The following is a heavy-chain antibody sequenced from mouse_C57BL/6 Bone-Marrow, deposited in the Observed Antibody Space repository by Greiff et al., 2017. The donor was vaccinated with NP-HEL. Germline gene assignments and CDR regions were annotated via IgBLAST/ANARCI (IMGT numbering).Heavy chain of an antibody. CDR2: IDPENGDT. J-gene: IGHJ2*01. D-gene: IGHD3-2*02. CDR3: TTWDSSGYVGY. V-gene: IGHV14-4*01. CDR1: GFNIEDDY. Sequence: VQLQQSGAELVRPGASVKLSCTASGFNIEDDYMHWVKQRPEQGLEWIGWIDPENGDTEYASKFQGKATITADTSSNTAYLQLSSLTSEDTAVYYCTTWDSSGYVGYWGQGTTLTVSS.